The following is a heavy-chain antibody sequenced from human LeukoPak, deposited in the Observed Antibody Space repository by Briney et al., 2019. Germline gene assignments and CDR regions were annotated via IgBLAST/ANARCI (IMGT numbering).Heavy chain of an antibody. Sequence: ESGPALVKPTQTLTLTCTFSGFSLSTNGMRVSWIRQPPGKALEWLARIDWDDNKFYSTSLKTRLTISNDTARNQVVLTMTNMDPVDTATYYCARTPRSTYYDYWGQGTLVTVSS. CDR2: IDWDDNK. V-gene: IGHV2-70*04. J-gene: IGHJ4*02. CDR3: ARTPRSTYYDY. D-gene: IGHD2-2*01. CDR1: GFSLSTNGMR.